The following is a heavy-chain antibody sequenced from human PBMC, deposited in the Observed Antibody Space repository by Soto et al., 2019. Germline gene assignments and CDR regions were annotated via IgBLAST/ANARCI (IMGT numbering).Heavy chain of an antibody. CDR3: VVDTSGLLDY. CDR2: IWYDGNKK. D-gene: IGHD3-22*01. Sequence: GGSLRLSCAASGFTLSSNGMHWVRQAPGKGLEWVAVIWYDGNKKYYGDSVRGRFTIFRDNSKNTLYLEMNSLRAEDTAVYYCVVDTSGLLDYWGQGTQVTVSS. J-gene: IGHJ4*02. V-gene: IGHV3-33*03. CDR1: GFTLSSNG.